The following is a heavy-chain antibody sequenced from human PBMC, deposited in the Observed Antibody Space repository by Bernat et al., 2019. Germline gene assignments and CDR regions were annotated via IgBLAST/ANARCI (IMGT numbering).Heavy chain of an antibody. CDR2: IYYSGST. V-gene: IGHV4-39*01. CDR3: ARHGPEWMVITDWYFDL. CDR1: GGSISSSSYY. Sequence: QLQLQESGPGLVKPSETLSLTCTVSGGSISSSSYYWGWIRQPPGKGLEWIGSIYYSGSTYYNPSLKSRVTISVDTSKNQFSLKLSSVTAADTAVYYCARHGPEWMVITDWYFDLWGRGTLVTVSS. J-gene: IGHJ2*01. D-gene: IGHD3-22*01.